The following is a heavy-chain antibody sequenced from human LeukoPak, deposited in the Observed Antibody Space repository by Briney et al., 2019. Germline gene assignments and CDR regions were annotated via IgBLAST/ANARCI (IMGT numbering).Heavy chain of an antibody. J-gene: IGHJ4*02. D-gene: IGHD3-9*01. V-gene: IGHV3-30*04. CDR1: GFTFSSYA. CDR3: ASPLTGRGLSLKYYFDY. Sequence: GRSLRLSCAASGFTFSSYAMHWVRQAPGKGLEWVAVISYDGSNKYYADSVKGRFTISRDNSKNTLHLQMNSLRAEDTAVYYCASPLTGRGLSLKYYFDYWGQGTLVTVSS. CDR2: ISYDGSNK.